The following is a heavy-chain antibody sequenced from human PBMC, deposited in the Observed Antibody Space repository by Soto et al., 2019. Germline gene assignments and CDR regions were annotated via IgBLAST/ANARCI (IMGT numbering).Heavy chain of an antibody. CDR3: ARVSSILGYCSSTSCPIDY. CDR2: IYYSGST. Sequence: SETLSLTCTVSGGSISSGGYYWSWIRQHPGKGLEWIGYIYYSGSTYYNPSLKSRVTISVDTSKNQFSLKLSSVTAADTAVYYCARVSSILGYCSSTSCPIDYWGQGTLVTVSS. D-gene: IGHD2-2*01. J-gene: IGHJ4*02. CDR1: GGSISSGGYY. V-gene: IGHV4-31*03.